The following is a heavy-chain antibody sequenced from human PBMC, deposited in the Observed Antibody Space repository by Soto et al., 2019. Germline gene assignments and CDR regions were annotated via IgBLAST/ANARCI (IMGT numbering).Heavy chain of an antibody. CDR1: GFTFSTYG. CDR3: AKGSEAARQELDY. Sequence: QVQLVESVGGVVQPGRSLRLSCAASGFTFSTYGFHWVRQSPGNGPEWVAVISIDGSNKYYADSVKGRFTISRDNSKNTLYLQMNSLRADDTAVYYCAKGSEAARQELDYWGQGTLVTVSS. J-gene: IGHJ4*02. D-gene: IGHD6-6*01. V-gene: IGHV3-30*18. CDR2: ISIDGSNK.